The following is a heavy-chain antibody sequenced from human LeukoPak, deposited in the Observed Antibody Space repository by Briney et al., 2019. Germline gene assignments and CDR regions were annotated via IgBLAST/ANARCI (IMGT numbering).Heavy chain of an antibody. CDR2: IYHTGST. V-gene: IGHV4-4*02. CDR1: GASISSGGW. D-gene: IGHD1-26*01. J-gene: IGHJ4*02. Sequence: SGTLSLTCAVSGASISSGGWWTWVRQPPGKGLEWIGEIYHTGSTNYDPSLKSRVTISVDTSKNQFSLKLSSVTAADTAVYYCARGVGATPHFDYWGQGTLVTVSS. CDR3: ARGVGATPHFDY.